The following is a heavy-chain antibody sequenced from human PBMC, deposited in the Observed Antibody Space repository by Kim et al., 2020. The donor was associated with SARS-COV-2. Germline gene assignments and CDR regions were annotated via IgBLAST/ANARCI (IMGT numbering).Heavy chain of an antibody. CDR1: GYDFERYS. Sequence: GSLRLSCSASGYDFERYSVTWVRLAPGKGLEWVGLIRDISFGATTEYAATVKGRFTISRDDSRSVAYLQMASLKIEDTGVYFCSRGNGRTWPSFDFWG. J-gene: IGHJ4*01. CDR3: SRGNGRTWPSFDF. CDR2: IRDISFGATT. V-gene: IGHV3-49*04. D-gene: IGHD2-8*01.